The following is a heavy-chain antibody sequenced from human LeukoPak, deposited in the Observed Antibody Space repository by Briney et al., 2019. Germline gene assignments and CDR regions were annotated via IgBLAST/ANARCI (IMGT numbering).Heavy chain of an antibody. CDR1: GFTFSSYW. CDR2: IKQDGSEK. Sequence: GGSLRLSCAASGFTFSSYWMSWVRQAPGKGLEWVANIKQDGSEKYYVDSVKGRFTISRDNAKNSLYLQMNSLRAEDTAVYYCARVFKGKYCSSTSCSPSWFDPWGQGTLVTVSS. D-gene: IGHD2-2*01. CDR3: ARVFKGKYCSSTSCSPSWFDP. J-gene: IGHJ5*02. V-gene: IGHV3-7*04.